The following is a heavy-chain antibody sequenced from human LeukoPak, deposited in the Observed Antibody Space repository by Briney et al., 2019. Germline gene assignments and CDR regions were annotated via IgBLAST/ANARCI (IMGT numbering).Heavy chain of an antibody. CDR2: IKQDGSEK. CDR1: GFTFSSFW. Sequence: GGSLRLSCAASGFTFSSFWMSWVRQAPGKGLESVANIKQDGSEKYYVDSVKGRFTISRDNAKNSLYLQMNSLRAEDTAVYYCARDYPLDWLYDNWGQGTLVTVSS. CDR3: ARDYPLDWLYDN. D-gene: IGHD3-9*01. J-gene: IGHJ4*02. V-gene: IGHV3-7*01.